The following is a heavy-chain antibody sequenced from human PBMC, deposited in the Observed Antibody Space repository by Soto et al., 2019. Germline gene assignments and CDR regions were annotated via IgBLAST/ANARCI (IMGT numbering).Heavy chain of an antibody. D-gene: IGHD4-17*01. V-gene: IGHV3-11*01. CDR2: ISSSSSSI. CDR3: ARPSLYGDYYFAY. J-gene: IGHJ4*02. Sequence: QVQLVESGGGLVKPGGSLRLSCAASGFTFSDYYMSWIRQAPGKGLEWVSFISSSSSSIYYADSVKGRFTISRDNAKNSLFLQMNSLRAEDTAVYYCARPSLYGDYYFAYWGQGTLGTVSS. CDR1: GFTFSDYY.